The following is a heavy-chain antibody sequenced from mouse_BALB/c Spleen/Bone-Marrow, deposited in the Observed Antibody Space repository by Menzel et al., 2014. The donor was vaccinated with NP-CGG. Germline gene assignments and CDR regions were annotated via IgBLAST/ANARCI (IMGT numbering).Heavy chain of an antibody. CDR3: ARDKGRVFFDY. CDR1: GFTFTDYY. V-gene: IGHV7-3*02. CDR2: IRNKANGYTT. J-gene: IGHJ2*01. Sequence: EVKLQESGGGLVQPGGSLRLSCATSGFTFTDYYMNWVRQPPGKALEWLGFIRNKANGYTTEYSASVKSRFTISRDNSQNILYLQMNTLRADDSATYYCARDKGRVFFDYWGQGTTLTVSS.